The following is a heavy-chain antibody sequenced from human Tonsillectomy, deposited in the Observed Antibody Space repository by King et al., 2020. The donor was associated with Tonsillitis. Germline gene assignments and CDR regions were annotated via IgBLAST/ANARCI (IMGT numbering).Heavy chain of an antibody. CDR2: IDHSGSA. CDR1: GGSFSDHF. CDR3: ARESGGYFDY. J-gene: IGHJ4*02. D-gene: IGHD3-10*01. Sequence: QLQQWGAGLLKPSETLSLTCTVYGGSFSDHFWTWIRQPPGKGLEWIGEIDHSGSANYNPSLKSRVTISVDTSKNQFSLRLNSVTAADTAVYYCARESGGYFDYWGQGTLVTVSS. V-gene: IGHV4-34*01.